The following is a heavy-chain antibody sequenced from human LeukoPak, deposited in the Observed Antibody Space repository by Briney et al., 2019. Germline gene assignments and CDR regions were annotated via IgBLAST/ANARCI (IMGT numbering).Heavy chain of an antibody. Sequence: GGSLRLSCAASGFIFSSYEMNWVRQAPGKGVEGVSYISSAGPSIFYADSVKGRFTIYRDNAKNSLYLQMNSLRAEDTAVYFCAREGIVVADDAFDIWGQGTMVTVSS. D-gene: IGHD6-19*01. J-gene: IGHJ3*02. CDR2: ISSAGPSI. CDR3: AREGIVVADDAFDI. V-gene: IGHV3-48*03. CDR1: GFIFSSYE.